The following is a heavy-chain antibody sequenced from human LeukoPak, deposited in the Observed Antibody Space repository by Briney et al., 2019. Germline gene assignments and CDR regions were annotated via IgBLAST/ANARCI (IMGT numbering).Heavy chain of an antibody. CDR1: GFIFSNYW. CDR2: IQQHGSET. V-gene: IGHV3-7*01. J-gene: IGHJ1*01. CDR3: ATYSSSNGREFQY. D-gene: IGHD2-2*01. Sequence: QTGGSLRLSCEGSGFIFSNYWMSWVRQAPGKGLEWVANIQQHGSETYYGDSVKGRFTISRDNAKNSLYLQMNSLRAEDTAVYYCATYSSSNGREFQYWGQGTLVTVSS.